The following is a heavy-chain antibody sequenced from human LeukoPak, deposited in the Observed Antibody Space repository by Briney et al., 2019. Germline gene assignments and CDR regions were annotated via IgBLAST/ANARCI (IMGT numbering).Heavy chain of an antibody. D-gene: IGHD3-16*01. J-gene: IGHJ4*02. CDR3: ARGLFPGGRVRYDH. V-gene: IGHV3-7*01. CDR1: GFTFSSYW. CDR2: IKQDGSEK. Sequence: GGSLRLSCAASGFTFSSYWMSWVRQAPGKGLEWVANIKQDGSEKYYVDSVKGRFTISRDNAKNSLYLQMNSLRAEDTAVYYCARGLFPGGRVRYDHWGQGTLVPVPS.